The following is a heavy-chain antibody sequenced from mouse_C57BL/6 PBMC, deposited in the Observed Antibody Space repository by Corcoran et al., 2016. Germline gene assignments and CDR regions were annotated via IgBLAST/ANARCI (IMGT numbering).Heavy chain of an antibody. Sequence: QVQLQQSGAELVKPGASVKISCKASGYAFSSYWMNWVKQRPGKGLEWIGQIYPGDGDTNYNGKFKGKATLTADKSSSTAYMQLSSLTSEDSAVYFCARSGAHYGSSYEAYWGQGTLVTVSA. J-gene: IGHJ3*01. CDR1: GYAFSSYW. CDR3: ARSGAHYGSSYEAY. D-gene: IGHD1-1*01. CDR2: IYPGDGDT. V-gene: IGHV1-80*01.